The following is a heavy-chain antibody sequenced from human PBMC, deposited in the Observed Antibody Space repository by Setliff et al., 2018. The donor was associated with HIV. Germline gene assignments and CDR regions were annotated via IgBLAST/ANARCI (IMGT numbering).Heavy chain of an antibody. J-gene: IGHJ4*02. V-gene: IGHV4-38-2*01. D-gene: IGHD5-12*01. CDR3: ARQHLYNDYDWRSYYFDY. CDR2: MYHTGST. CDR1: GYSISSGCY. Sequence: SETLSLTCAVSGYSISSGCYWGWIRQPPGKGLEWIGSMYHTGSTYYSPSLNSRFTISVDTSKNQFSLKLRSVTAADTAVYYCARQHLYNDYDWRSYYFDYWGQGSLVTVSS.